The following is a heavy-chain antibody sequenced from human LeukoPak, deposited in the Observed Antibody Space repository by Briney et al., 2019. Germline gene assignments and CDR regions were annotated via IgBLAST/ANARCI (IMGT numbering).Heavy chain of an antibody. CDR3: ARGVDRAYYYGSGRNYFDY. J-gene: IGHJ4*02. D-gene: IGHD3-10*01. Sequence: SETLSLTCTVSGGSISSYYWSWIRQPPGKGLGWIGYIYYSGSTNYNPSLKSRVTISVDTSKNQFSLKLSSVTAADTAVYYCARGVDRAYYYGSGRNYFDYWGQGTLVTVPS. CDR2: IYYSGST. CDR1: GGSISSYY. V-gene: IGHV4-59*01.